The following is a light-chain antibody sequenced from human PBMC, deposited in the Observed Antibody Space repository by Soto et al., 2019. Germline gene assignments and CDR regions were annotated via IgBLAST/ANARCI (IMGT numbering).Light chain of an antibody. Sequence: QSALTQPASVSGSPGQSITISCTGTSSDVGGYNYVSWYQQHPGKAPKLMIYDVSNRPSGVSSRFSASKSGNTASLTISGLQAEDEADYYCCSFTSTNTPDVFGTGTKLTVL. CDR3: CSFTSTNTPDV. CDR2: DVS. J-gene: IGLJ1*01. CDR1: SSDVGGYNY. V-gene: IGLV2-14*01.